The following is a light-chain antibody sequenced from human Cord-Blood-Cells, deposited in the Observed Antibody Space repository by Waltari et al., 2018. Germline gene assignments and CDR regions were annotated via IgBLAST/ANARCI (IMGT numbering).Light chain of an antibody. CDR2: DAS. V-gene: IGKV3-11*01. CDR3: QQRSNWPPGT. J-gene: IGKJ4*01. Sequence: EIVLPQSPATLSLSPGERATLPCRASQSVSSYLAWYQQKPGQAPRLLIYDASNRATGIPARFSGSGSGTDFTLTISSLEPEDFAVYYCQQRSNWPPGTFGGGTKVEIK. CDR1: QSVSSY.